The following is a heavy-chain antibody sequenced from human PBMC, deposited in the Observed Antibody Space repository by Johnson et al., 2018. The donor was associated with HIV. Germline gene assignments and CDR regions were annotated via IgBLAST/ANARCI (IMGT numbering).Heavy chain of an antibody. CDR1: GFTVSSNY. J-gene: IGHJ3*02. CDR2: ISYDGNNT. V-gene: IGHV3-30*18. D-gene: IGHD3-22*01. Sequence: QVQLVESGGGLVQPGGSLRLSCTASGFTVSSNYMSWVRQAPGKGLEWVAVISYDGNNTYNADSVKGRFTISRDNSRNTLYLQMKSLRAEDTAVYYCEKDLNPTMIVVVISRSAFDIWGQGTMVTVSS. CDR3: EKDLNPTMIVVVISRSAFDI.